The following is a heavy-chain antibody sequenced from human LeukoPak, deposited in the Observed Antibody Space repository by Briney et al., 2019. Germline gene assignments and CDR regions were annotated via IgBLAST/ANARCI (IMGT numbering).Heavy chain of an antibody. CDR1: DYSISSGYC. CDR2: IYHTGNT. Sequence: SETLSLTCSVSDYSISSGYCWGWIRQPPGPGLDWIGMIYHTGNTYYNSSLKSRVTISVDTFNNQFSLRLRSMTAADTTIYYCARLSLGHDPYYVDFWGQGTVVTVSS. J-gene: IGHJ4*02. CDR3: ARLSLGHDPYYVDF. D-gene: IGHD1-1*01. V-gene: IGHV4-38-2*02.